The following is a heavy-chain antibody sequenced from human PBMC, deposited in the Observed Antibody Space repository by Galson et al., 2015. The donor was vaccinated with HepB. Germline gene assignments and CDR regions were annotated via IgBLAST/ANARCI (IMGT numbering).Heavy chain of an antibody. CDR3: ARDGEGGRAGWYPIYYYYYMDV. D-gene: IGHD6-19*01. Sequence: SVKVSCKASGYTFTSYGISWVRQAPGQGLEWMGWISAYNGNTNYAQKLQGRVTMTTDTSTSTAYMELRSLRSDDTAVYYCARDGEGGRAGWYPIYYYYYMDVWGKGTTVTVSS. CDR2: ISAYNGNT. J-gene: IGHJ6*03. V-gene: IGHV1-18*01. CDR1: GYTFTSYG.